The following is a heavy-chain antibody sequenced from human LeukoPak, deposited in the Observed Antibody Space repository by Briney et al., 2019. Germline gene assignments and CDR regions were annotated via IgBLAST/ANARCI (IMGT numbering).Heavy chain of an antibody. CDR1: GFTVSDNY. V-gene: IGHV3-53*01. Sequence: GGSLRLSCAVSGFTVSDNYMTWVRQAPGKGLEWVSVIYSGGSTYYADSVKGRFTISRDNSKNTLYLQMNSLRAEDTAVYYCARANYDFWSGRLSGAFDIWGQGTMVTVSS. CDR2: IYSGGST. D-gene: IGHD3-3*01. J-gene: IGHJ3*02. CDR3: ARANYDFWSGRLSGAFDI.